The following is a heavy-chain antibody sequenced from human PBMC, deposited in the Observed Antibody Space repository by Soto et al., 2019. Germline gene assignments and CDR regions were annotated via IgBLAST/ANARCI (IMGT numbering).Heavy chain of an antibody. CDR2: IIQDGSEK. Sequence: GSLRLSCAASGLPFSSYWMNWVRQAPGKGLEWVANIIQDGSEKSYVDSVKGRFTISRDNAKNSLFLQMNSLGADDTAVYYCATAAAGYYFDYWAQGTLVTVSS. D-gene: IGHD6-13*01. V-gene: IGHV3-7*05. CDR3: ATAAAGYYFDY. J-gene: IGHJ4*02. CDR1: GLPFSSYW.